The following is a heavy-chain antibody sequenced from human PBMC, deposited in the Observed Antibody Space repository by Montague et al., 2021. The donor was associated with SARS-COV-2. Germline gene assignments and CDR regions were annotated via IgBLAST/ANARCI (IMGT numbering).Heavy chain of an antibody. CDR3: AHRLFIEVLIRAESDAFDV. CDR2: ISWNDIE. D-gene: IGHD2-15*01. CDR1: GFSLATRGMA. Sequence: PALVKPTQTLTLTCTFSGFSLATRGMAVGWVRQPPGKGLEWLALISWNDIERYSLSLRSRLTITKDPSKNQVVLTLANMGPVDTATYYCAHRLFIEVLIRAESDAFDVWGPGTRVTVSS. V-gene: IGHV2-5*01. J-gene: IGHJ3*01.